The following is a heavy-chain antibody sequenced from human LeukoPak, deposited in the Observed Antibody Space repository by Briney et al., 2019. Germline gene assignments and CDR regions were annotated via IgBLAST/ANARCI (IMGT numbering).Heavy chain of an antibody. V-gene: IGHV3-30*18. CDR1: EVTYGS. J-gene: IGHJ4*02. CDR3: ANSIPNSYGFDY. Sequence: GGSLRLSCAASEVTYGSMHWVRQPPGKGLEWVAVIPNDGSIQYYGDAVKGRFTISRDNSMNTVFLQMSSLRPEDAALYYCANSIPNSYGFDYWGQGTLVTVSS. D-gene: IGHD2-21*01. CDR2: IPNDGSIQ.